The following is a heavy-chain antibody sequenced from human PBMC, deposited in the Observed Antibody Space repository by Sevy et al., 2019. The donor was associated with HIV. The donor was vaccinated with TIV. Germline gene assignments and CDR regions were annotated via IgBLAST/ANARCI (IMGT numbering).Heavy chain of an antibody. J-gene: IGHJ6*02. D-gene: IGHD3-3*01. Sequence: GGSLRLSCAASGFTFSSYAMHWVRQAPGKGLEWVAVISYDGSNKYYADSVKGRFTISRDNSKNTLYLQMNSLRAEDTAVYYCARVSGSYYDFWSGYSYYYGMDVWGQGTTVTVSS. CDR3: ARVSGSYYDFWSGYSYYYGMDV. CDR2: ISYDGSNK. V-gene: IGHV3-30*04. CDR1: GFTFSSYA.